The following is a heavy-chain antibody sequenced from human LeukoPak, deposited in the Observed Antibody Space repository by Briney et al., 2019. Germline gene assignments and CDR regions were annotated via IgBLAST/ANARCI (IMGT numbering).Heavy chain of an antibody. CDR2: ISSCSSYI. Sequence: GGSLRLSCAASGFTFSNYSMNWVRQAPGKGLEWVSSISSCSSYIYYADSVKGRFTISRDNAKNSLYLQMNSLRAEDTAVYYCARFFLTGYYTDYWGQGTLVTVSS. J-gene: IGHJ4*02. CDR1: GFTFSNYS. D-gene: IGHD3-9*01. CDR3: ARFFLTGYYTDY. V-gene: IGHV3-21*01.